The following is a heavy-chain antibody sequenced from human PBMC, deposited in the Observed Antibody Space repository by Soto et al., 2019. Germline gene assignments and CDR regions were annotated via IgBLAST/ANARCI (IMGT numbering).Heavy chain of an antibody. Sequence: PGESLKISCKGSGYSFTNYWIGWVRQMPGKGLEWMGIMYPGDSDTRYSPSFQGQVTISADKSISTAYLQWSSLKASDTAMYYCARKSGYSGWGVDYWGQGTLVTVSS. D-gene: IGHD5-12*01. V-gene: IGHV5-51*01. J-gene: IGHJ4*02. CDR1: GYSFTNYW. CDR2: MYPGDSDT. CDR3: ARKSGYSGWGVDY.